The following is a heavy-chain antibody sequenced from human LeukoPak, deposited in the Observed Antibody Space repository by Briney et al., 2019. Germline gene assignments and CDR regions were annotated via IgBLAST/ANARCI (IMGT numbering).Heavy chain of an antibody. J-gene: IGHJ4*02. Sequence: GASVKVSCKASGNTFTCHYMHWVRQAPGQGLEWMGWINPNSGGTKYAQEFQGRVTMTRDTSISTAYMELSRLRSDDTAVYYCARARTGDFWSGYYSPARDYFDYWGQGTLVTVSS. V-gene: IGHV1-2*02. CDR3: ARARTGDFWSGYYSPARDYFDY. D-gene: IGHD3-3*01. CDR1: GNTFTCHY. CDR2: INPNSGGT.